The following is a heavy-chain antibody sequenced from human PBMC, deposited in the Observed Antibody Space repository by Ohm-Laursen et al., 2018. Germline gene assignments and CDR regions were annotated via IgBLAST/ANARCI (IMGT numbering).Heavy chain of an antibody. V-gene: IGHV4-39*07. J-gene: IGHJ4*02. D-gene: IGHD5-18*01. Sequence: SETLSLTCTVSGGSISSSYYYWGWIRQPPGKGLEWIGSIYYSGSTYYKPSLKSRVTISVDTSKNQFSLRLSSMTAADTAVYYCARADTAMVLYWGQGTLVTVSS. CDR1: GGSISSSYYY. CDR3: ARADTAMVLY. CDR2: IYYSGST.